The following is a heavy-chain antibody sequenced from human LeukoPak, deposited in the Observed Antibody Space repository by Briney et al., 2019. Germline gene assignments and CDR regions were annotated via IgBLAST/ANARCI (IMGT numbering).Heavy chain of an antibody. CDR3: ARGRGISKHYYMDV. D-gene: IGHD6-13*01. V-gene: IGHV4-34*01. CDR2: INHSGST. CDR1: GGSFSGYY. J-gene: IGHJ6*03. Sequence: SETLSLTCAVYGGSFSGYYWSWIRQPPGKGLEWIGEINHSGSTNYNPSLKSRVTISVDTSKNQFSLKLSSVTAADTAVYYCARGRGISKHYYMDVWGKGTTVTVSS.